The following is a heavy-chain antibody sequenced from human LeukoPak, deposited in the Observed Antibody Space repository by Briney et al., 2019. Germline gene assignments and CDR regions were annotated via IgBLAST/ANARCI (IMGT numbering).Heavy chain of an antibody. CDR3: ARVYNAGAGAFDI. J-gene: IGHJ3*02. CDR1: GGSISSSNW. V-gene: IGHV4-4*02. CDR2: IYHSGST. Sequence: SGTLSLTCAASGGSISSSNWWSWVRQPPGKGLEWIGEIYHSGSTNYNPSLKSRVTISVDKSKNQFSLKLSSVTAADTAVYYCARVYNAGAGAFDIWGQGTMVTVSS. D-gene: IGHD1-14*01.